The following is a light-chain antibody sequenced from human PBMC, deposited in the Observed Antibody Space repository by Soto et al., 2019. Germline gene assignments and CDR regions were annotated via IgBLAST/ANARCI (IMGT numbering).Light chain of an antibody. CDR2: KAS. V-gene: IGKV1-5*03. CDR1: QTISSW. J-gene: IGKJ1*01. CDR3: QHYNSYSEA. Sequence: DIQMTQSPSTLSGSVGDRVTITCRASQTISSWLAWYQQKPGKAPKLLIYKASTLKSGDPSRFSGSGSGADFTLTISSLQPEDFAPYYCQHYNSYSEAFGQGTKVELK.